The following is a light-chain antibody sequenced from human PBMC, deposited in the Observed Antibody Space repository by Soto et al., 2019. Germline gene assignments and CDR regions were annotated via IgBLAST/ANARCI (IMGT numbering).Light chain of an antibody. V-gene: IGKV3-15*01. CDR1: QSVATN. CDR2: GAF. CDR3: QQYDKWPYT. Sequence: EAVLTQSPATLSVSPGEGATLCCRASQSVATNLAWYQQKPGQAPRLLIYGAFIRAPGFPVTFRGTGSGSEFTLTISSLQSEDGALYYCQQYDKWPYTFGQGTNLEIK. J-gene: IGKJ2*01.